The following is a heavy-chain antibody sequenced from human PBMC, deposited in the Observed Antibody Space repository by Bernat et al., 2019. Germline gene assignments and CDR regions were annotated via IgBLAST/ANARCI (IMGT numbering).Heavy chain of an antibody. V-gene: IGHV3-30*07. Sequence: QVQLVESGGGVVQPGRSLRLSCAASGFTFSSYAMHWVRQAPGKGLEWVAVISYDGSNKYYADSVNGRFTISRDNSKNTLYLQMNSLRAEDTAVYYCARTFRLRYFDSAGAFDIWGQGTMVTVSS. CDR2: ISYDGSNK. CDR1: GFTFSSYA. D-gene: IGHD3-9*01. J-gene: IGHJ3*02. CDR3: ARTFRLRYFDSAGAFDI.